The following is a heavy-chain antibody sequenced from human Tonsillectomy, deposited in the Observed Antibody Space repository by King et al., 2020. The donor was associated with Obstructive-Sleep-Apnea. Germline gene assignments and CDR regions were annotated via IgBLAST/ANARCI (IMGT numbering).Heavy chain of an antibody. CDR2: ISYDGSNK. CDR1: GFTFSSYA. Sequence: VQLVESGGGVVQPGRSLRLSCAASGFTFSSYAMHWVRQAPGKGLEWVAVISYDGSNKYYADSVKGRFTISRDNSKNTLYLQMNSLRAEDTAVYYCARANHLRTGLEYFQHWGQGTLVTVSS. D-gene: IGHD1-1*01. V-gene: IGHV3-30-3*01. CDR3: ARANHLRTGLEYFQH. J-gene: IGHJ1*01.